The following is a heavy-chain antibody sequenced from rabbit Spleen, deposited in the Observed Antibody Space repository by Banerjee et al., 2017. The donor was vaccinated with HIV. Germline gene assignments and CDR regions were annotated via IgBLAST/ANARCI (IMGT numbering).Heavy chain of an antibody. CDR1: GVSLNDKDV. CDR3: ARGSATMTMVITGYYFNL. Sequence: EQLEESGGGLVKPEGSLTLTCKASGVSLNDKDVMCWVRQAPGKGLEWIACIYNGDGSTYYASWVNGRFTISKPSSTTVTLQVTSLTAADTATYFCARGSATMTMVITGYYFNLWGQGTLVTVS. CDR2: IYNGDGST. V-gene: IGHV1S45*01. D-gene: IGHD2-1*01. J-gene: IGHJ4*01.